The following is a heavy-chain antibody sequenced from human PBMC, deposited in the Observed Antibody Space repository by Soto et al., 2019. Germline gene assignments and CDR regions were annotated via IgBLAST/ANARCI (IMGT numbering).Heavy chain of an antibody. Sequence: EVQLVESGGGLIQPGGSLRLSCAASGFTVSSNYMSWVRQAPGKGLEWGSVIYSGGSTYYADTVKGPFTISRDNSKNTLYLQMNSLRAEDTAVYYCARDADTAVDYWGQGTLVTVSS. V-gene: IGHV3-53*01. CDR1: GFTVSSNY. CDR2: IYSGGST. J-gene: IGHJ4*02. D-gene: IGHD3-9*01. CDR3: ARDADTAVDY.